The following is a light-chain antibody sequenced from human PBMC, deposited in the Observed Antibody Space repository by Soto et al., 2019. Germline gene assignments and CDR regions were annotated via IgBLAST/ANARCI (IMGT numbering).Light chain of an antibody. J-gene: IGLJ3*02. CDR2: GNS. CDR1: SSNIGAGYD. Sequence: QPVLTQPPSVSGAPGQRVTISCTGSSSNIGAGYDVHWYQQLPGTAPKLLIYGNSNRPSGVPDRFSGSKSGTSASLAITGRQAEDEADYYCQSYDSSLSALFGGGTKLTVL. V-gene: IGLV1-40*01. CDR3: QSYDSSLSAL.